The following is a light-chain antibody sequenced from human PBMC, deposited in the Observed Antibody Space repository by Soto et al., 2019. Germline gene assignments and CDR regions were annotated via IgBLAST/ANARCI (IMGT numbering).Light chain of an antibody. V-gene: IGLV2-14*01. J-gene: IGLJ2*01. CDR2: EVS. Sequence: QSALTQPASVSGSPGQSIIISCTGTSSDVGAYNYVSWYQQYPGKAPKLMIYEVSNRPSGVSNRFSGSKSGNTASLTISGLQAEDEADYYCCSYAGSSTYVVFGGGTQLTVL. CDR3: CSYAGSSTYVV. CDR1: SSDVGAYNY.